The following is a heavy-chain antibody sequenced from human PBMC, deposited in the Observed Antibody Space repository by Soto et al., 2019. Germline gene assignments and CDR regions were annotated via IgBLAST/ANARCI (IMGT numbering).Heavy chain of an antibody. D-gene: IGHD3-3*01. CDR3: ARSGVLRFLEWLSPNYYYYGMDV. CDR2: ISAYNGNT. CDR1: GYTFTSYG. Sequence: ASVKVSCKASGYTFTSYGISWVRQAPGQGLEWMGWISAYNGNTNYAQKLQGRVTLTTDTSTSTAYMELRSLRSDDTAVYYCARSGVLRFLEWLSPNYYYYGMDVWGQGTTVTVSS. J-gene: IGHJ6*02. V-gene: IGHV1-18*01.